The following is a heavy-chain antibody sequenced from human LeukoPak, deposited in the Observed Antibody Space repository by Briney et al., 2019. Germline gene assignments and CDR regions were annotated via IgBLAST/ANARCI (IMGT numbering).Heavy chain of an antibody. CDR3: ARGRKRGIQLWLNY. D-gene: IGHD5-18*01. J-gene: IGHJ4*02. Sequence: SETLSLTCAVYGGSFSGYYWSWIRQPPGEGLEWIGEINHSGSTNYNPSLKSRVTISVDTSKNQFSLKLSSVTAADTAVYYCARGRKRGIQLWLNYWGQGTLVTVSS. CDR1: GGSFSGYY. V-gene: IGHV4-34*01. CDR2: INHSGST.